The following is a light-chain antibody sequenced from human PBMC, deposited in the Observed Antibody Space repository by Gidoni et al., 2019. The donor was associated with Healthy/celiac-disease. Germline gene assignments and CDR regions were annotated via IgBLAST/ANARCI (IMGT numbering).Light chain of an antibody. V-gene: IGKV3-15*01. J-gene: IGKJ4*01. Sequence: EIVITQSPATLSVSPGERATLASRASQSVSRNLAWYQQKPGQAPRLLISGASTRATGIPARCSGSGSGREFTLIISSMQSEDIAVDYCQQDNNWAPLTFGGGTKVEIK. CDR1: QSVSRN. CDR2: GAS. CDR3: QQDNNWAPLT.